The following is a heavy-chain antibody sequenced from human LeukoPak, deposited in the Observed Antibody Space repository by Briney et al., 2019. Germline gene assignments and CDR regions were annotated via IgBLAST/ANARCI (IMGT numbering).Heavy chain of an antibody. D-gene: IGHD6-19*01. CDR3: ARDVYTSGWRYFDL. V-gene: IGHV1-2*02. J-gene: IGHJ2*01. Sequence: ASVKVSCKASGYTFTGHYMHWVRQAPGQGPEWMASINPNSGDTNYAQKFQGRVTLTRDASIGTAYMEMNRLTYDDTAIYYCARDVYTSGWRYFDLWGHGTLVTVSS. CDR2: INPNSGDT. CDR1: GYTFTGHY.